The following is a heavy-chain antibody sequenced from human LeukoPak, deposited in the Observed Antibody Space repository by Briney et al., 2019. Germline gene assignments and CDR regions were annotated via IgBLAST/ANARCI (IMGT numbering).Heavy chain of an antibody. CDR1: GGSLSSRGYY. V-gene: IGHV4-39*01. CDR2: ISYSGDT. Sequence: SETLSLTCTVPGGSLSSRGYYWGWISQPPGKGLGWFATISYSGDTYYNPSLKTQVTVSIDRSKNQFSLKLSAVTAADTAVYFCVSVHCSGNFCYGDSWGRGTLVIASS. J-gene: IGHJ4*02. CDR3: VSVHCSGNFCYGDS. D-gene: IGHD2-15*01.